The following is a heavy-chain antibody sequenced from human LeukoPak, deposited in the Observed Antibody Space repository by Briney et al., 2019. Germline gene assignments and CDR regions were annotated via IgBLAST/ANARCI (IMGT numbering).Heavy chain of an antibody. D-gene: IGHD2-15*01. CDR1: GYTFSNYG. CDR2: NSAYNDNT. V-gene: IGHV1-18*01. Sequence: ASVKVSCKASGYTFSNYGISWVRQAPGQGLEWMGWNSAYNDNTNYAQKFHDRVSITTDTATDTSYMELRSLSSDDTALYYCARGWFCSGGSCRNVFDIWGQGTMVTVSS. J-gene: IGHJ3*02. CDR3: ARGWFCSGGSCRNVFDI.